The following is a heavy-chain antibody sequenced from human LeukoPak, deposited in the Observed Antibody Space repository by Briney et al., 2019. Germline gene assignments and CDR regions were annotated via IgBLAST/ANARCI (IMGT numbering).Heavy chain of an antibody. Sequence: GGSLRLSCSASGFTFSSHAMHWVRQAPGKGLEYVSVISSNGGSTYYADPVKGRFTISRDNSKNTLYLQMISLRDEDAAVYYCVKDFGDAYNYFDFWGQGTPVTVSS. CDR1: GFTFSSHA. CDR2: ISSNGGST. J-gene: IGHJ4*02. CDR3: VKDFGDAYNYFDF. D-gene: IGHD5-24*01. V-gene: IGHV3-64D*09.